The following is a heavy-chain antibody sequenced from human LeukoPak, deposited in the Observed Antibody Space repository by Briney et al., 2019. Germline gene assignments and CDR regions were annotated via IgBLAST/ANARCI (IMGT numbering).Heavy chain of an antibody. J-gene: IGHJ4*02. V-gene: IGHV4-4*07. D-gene: IGHD5-18*01. CDR1: GGSISNYY. CDR2: INTSGST. Sequence: PSETLSLTCTVSGGSISNYYWSWIRQPAGKGREWIGRINTSGSTNYNPSLESRVTMSVDTSKNQFSLKLSSVTAADTAVYFCARSRGTTMVTRFDYWGQGTLVTVSS. CDR3: ARSRGTTMVTRFDY.